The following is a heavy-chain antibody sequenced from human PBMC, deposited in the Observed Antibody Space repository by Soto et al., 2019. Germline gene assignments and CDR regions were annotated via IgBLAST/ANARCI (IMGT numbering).Heavy chain of an antibody. Sequence: QVQLVQSGAEVKKPGSSVKVSCKASGGTFSSYAISWVRQAPGQGLEWMGGIIPIFGTANYAQKFQGRVTITADESTSTAYMELSSLRSEDTAVYYCARSTGGYCSSTSCYTSNWFAPWGQGTLVTVSS. CDR3: ARSTGGYCSSTSCYTSNWFAP. D-gene: IGHD2-2*02. CDR1: GGTFSSYA. J-gene: IGHJ5*02. V-gene: IGHV1-69*01. CDR2: IIPIFGTA.